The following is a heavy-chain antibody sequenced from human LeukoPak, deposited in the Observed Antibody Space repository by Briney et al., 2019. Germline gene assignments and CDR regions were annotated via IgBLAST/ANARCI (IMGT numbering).Heavy chain of an antibody. CDR1: GFTFSSYG. CDR3: ARDFELSH. V-gene: IGHV3-33*01. J-gene: IGHJ4*02. CDR2: IWYDGSSK. D-gene: IGHD3-16*02. Sequence: GRSLRLSCAASGFTFSSYGMHWVRQAPGKGLEWVALIWYDGSSKHYADSVRGRFTISRDNSKNTLYLQMNTLRAEDTAVYYCARDFELSHWGQGTLVTVSS.